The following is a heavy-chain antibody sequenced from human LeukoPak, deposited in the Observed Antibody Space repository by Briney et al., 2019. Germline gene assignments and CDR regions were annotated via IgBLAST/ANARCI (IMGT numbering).Heavy chain of an antibody. V-gene: IGHV1-18*01. CDR1: GYTFTSYG. CDR3: ARGRVQFSYYYDSSGYDAFDI. CDR2: ISAYNGNT. J-gene: IGHJ3*02. Sequence: ASVKVSCKASGYTFTSYGISWVRQAPGQGLEWMGWISAYNGNTNYAQKLQGRVTMTTDTFTSTAYMELRSLRSDDTAVYYCARGRVQFSYYYDSSGYDAFDIWGQGTMVTVSS. D-gene: IGHD3-22*01.